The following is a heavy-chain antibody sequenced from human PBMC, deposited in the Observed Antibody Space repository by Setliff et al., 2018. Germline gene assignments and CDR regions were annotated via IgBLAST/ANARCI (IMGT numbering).Heavy chain of an antibody. CDR2: IYYSGST. Sequence: SETLSLTCTVSGGSISSTIYYWGWIRQPPGKGLEWIGSIYYSGSTYYNPSLKSRVTISVDKSKNQFSLKLSSVTAADTAVYYCAREWRDYGAMGYWGQGTLVTVSS. V-gene: IGHV4-39*07. CDR1: GGSISSTIYY. D-gene: IGHD4-17*01. J-gene: IGHJ4*02. CDR3: AREWRDYGAMGY.